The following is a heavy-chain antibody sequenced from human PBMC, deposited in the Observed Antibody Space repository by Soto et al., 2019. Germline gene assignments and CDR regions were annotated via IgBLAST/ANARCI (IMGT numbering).Heavy chain of an antibody. V-gene: IGHV1-18*01. J-gene: IGHJ4*02. CDR1: GYTFTSYG. CDR3: ARVSAIFGVVNDYYFDY. CDR2: ISAYNGNT. D-gene: IGHD3-3*01. Sequence: QVQLVQSGAEVKQPGASVKVSCKASGYTFTSYGISWVRQAPGQGLEWMGWISAYNGNTNYAQKLQGRVTMTTDTSTSTAYMELRSLRSDDTAVYYCARVSAIFGVVNDYYFDYWGQGTLVTVSS.